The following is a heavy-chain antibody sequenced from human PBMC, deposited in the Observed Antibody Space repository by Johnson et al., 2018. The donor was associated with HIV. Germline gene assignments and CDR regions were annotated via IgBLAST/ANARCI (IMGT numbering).Heavy chain of an antibody. J-gene: IGHJ3*02. Sequence: VQLVESGGGLVQPGGSLRLSCAASGFTVSSNEMSWVRQAPGKGLEWVSSISGGSTYYADSRKGRFTISRDNSKNTLHLQMNSLRAEDTAVYYCARDKGRGAFDIWGQGTMVTVSS. CDR1: GFTVSSNE. CDR2: ISGGST. V-gene: IGHV3-38-3*01. CDR3: ARDKGRGAFDI. D-gene: IGHD3-10*01.